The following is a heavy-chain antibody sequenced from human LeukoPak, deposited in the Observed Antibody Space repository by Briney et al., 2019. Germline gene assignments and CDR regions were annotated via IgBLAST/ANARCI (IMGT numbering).Heavy chain of an antibody. Sequence: GGPLRLSCAASGFTFSAYWMSWVRQAPGKGLEWVAHIKGDGSEKYSVDSVKGRFTISRDNAKGSLYLQMNSLRAEDTALYYCARGGFGYVYFDYWGQGSLVTVSS. CDR3: ARGGFGYVYFDY. D-gene: IGHD2-8*01. J-gene: IGHJ4*02. CDR1: GFTFSAYW. CDR2: IKGDGSEK. V-gene: IGHV3-7*01.